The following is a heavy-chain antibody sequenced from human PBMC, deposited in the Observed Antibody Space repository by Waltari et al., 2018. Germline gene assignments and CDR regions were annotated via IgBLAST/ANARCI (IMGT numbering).Heavy chain of an antibody. J-gene: IGHJ4*02. CDR2: GSCYNGDT. V-gene: IGHV1-18*01. CDR3: ARDDVDSSNFGGF. Sequence: QIQLVQSGAEVKKPGASVKVSCKASGYIFSNYGITWGQQATGQGLEWMGWGSCYNGDTKYEQSLQGRVTMTTDTSTTTAYMEIRSLRYDDTAVYYCARDDVDSSNFGGFWGQGTVVTVSS. D-gene: IGHD6-13*01. CDR1: GYIFSNYG.